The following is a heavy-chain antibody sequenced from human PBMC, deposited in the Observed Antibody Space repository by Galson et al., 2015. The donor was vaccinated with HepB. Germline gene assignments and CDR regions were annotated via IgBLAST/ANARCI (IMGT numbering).Heavy chain of an antibody. CDR1: GFTFSSFW. Sequence: SLRLSCAASGFTFSSFWMHWVRQAPGKGLVWVSRINSDETSTGYADSVKGRFTISRDNAKKTVYLQMNSLGPEDTAVYYCARDYGDYVMDHYGMDVWGQGTPVTVSS. CDR2: INSDETST. J-gene: IGHJ6*02. CDR3: ARDYGDYVMDHYGMDV. V-gene: IGHV3-74*01. D-gene: IGHD4-17*01.